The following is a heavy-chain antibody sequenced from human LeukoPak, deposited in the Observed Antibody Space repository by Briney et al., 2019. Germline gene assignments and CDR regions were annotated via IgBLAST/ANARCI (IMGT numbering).Heavy chain of an antibody. CDR3: AKDMRLWFGELPDFDI. D-gene: IGHD3-10*01. CDR1: GFTFSNFA. CDR2: ISGSGDKT. V-gene: IGHV3-23*01. J-gene: IGHJ3*02. Sequence: PGGSLRLSCAASGFTFSNFAVTWVRQAPGKGLEWVSTISGSGDKTYYADSVKGRFTISRDNSENTLYLQMNSLRAEDTAVYYCAKDMRLWFGELPDFDIWGQGTMVTVSS.